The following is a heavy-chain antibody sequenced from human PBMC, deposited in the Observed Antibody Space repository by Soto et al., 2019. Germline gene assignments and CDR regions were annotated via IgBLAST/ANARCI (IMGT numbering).Heavy chain of an antibody. Sequence: QVQLVQSGAELKKPGSSVRVSCKASGGTFSSNASSWVRQAPGQGLEWMGGILPLFGTGKYAQKFLGRVTVSADESTNTAYMELRDLRPDETAVYYCARWSEEIWGFFDSWGQGTLVTVSS. D-gene: IGHD7-27*01. V-gene: IGHV1-69*01. CDR1: GGTFSSNA. J-gene: IGHJ4*02. CDR2: ILPLFGTG. CDR3: ARWSEEIWGFFDS.